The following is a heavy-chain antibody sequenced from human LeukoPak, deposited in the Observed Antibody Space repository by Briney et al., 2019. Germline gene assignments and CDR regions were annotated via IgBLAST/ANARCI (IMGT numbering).Heavy chain of an antibody. Sequence: GGSLRLSCAASGFTFSDCAMTWVRQAPGKGLVWVSRINSDGTTIDYADSVKGRFTISRDNAKNTLYLQMNSLRDDDTAVYYCARAGYYRFDYWGQGTLVTVSS. CDR1: GFTFSDCA. CDR3: ARAGYYRFDY. CDR2: INSDGTTI. J-gene: IGHJ4*02. D-gene: IGHD2/OR15-2a*01. V-gene: IGHV3-74*01.